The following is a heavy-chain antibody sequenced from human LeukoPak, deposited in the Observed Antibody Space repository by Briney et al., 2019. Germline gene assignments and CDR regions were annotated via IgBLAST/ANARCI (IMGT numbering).Heavy chain of an antibody. CDR3: ARGLGLLWFGAV. CDR2: ISAQNGNT. V-gene: IGHV1-18*01. D-gene: IGHD3-10*01. J-gene: IGHJ6*04. CDR1: GYMFTSHG. Sequence: ASVKVSCKSSGYMFTSHGIHWLRQAPGQGLEWMGWISAQNGNTNYLQQFLGRVTMTRDTSASTAYMELSSLRSEDTAVYYCARGLGLLWFGAVWGKGTTVTISS.